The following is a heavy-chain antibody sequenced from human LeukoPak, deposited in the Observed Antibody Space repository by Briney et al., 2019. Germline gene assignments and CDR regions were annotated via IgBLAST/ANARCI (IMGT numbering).Heavy chain of an antibody. CDR3: ARGAYYYDSSGYFHPFWYFDY. J-gene: IGHJ4*02. CDR1: GYSISSGYY. CDR2: IYHSGST. V-gene: IGHV4-38-2*02. Sequence: SETLSLTCTVSGYSISSGYYWGWIRQPPGKGLEWIGSIYHSGSTYYNPSLKSRVTISVDTSKNQFSLKLSSVTAADTAVYYCARGAYYYDSSGYFHPFWYFDYWGQGTLVTVSS. D-gene: IGHD3-22*01.